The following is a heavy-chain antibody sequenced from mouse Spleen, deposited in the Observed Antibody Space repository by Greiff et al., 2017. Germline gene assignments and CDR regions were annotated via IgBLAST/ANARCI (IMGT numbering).Heavy chain of an antibody. CDR2: IDPETGGT. CDR1: GYTFTDYE. CDR3: TRKEDGYDWYFDV. D-gene: IGHD2-2*01. Sequence: VQLQQSGAELVRPGASVTLSCKASGYTFTDYEMHWVKQTPVHGLEWIGAIDPETGGTAYNQKFKGKAILTADKSSSTAYMELRSLTSEDSAVYYCTRKEDGYDWYFDVWGAGTTVTVSS. V-gene: IGHV1-15*01. J-gene: IGHJ1*01.